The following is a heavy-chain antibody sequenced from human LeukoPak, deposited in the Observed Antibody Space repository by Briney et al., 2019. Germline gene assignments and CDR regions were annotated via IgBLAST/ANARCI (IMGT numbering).Heavy chain of an antibody. J-gene: IGHJ6*03. CDR1: GGSISIYY. Sequence: SETLSLTCTVSGGSISIYYWSWIRQPPGKGLEWIGYIYYSGSTNYNPSLKSRVTISVDTSKNQFSLKLSSVTAADTAVYYCARASYDFWSGDMGIYYYYYMDVWGKGTTVTVSS. CDR3: ARASYDFWSGDMGIYYYYYMDV. V-gene: IGHV4-59*01. D-gene: IGHD3-3*01. CDR2: IYYSGST.